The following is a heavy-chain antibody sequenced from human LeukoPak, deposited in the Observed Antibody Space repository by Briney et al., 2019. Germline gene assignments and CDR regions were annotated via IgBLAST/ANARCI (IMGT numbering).Heavy chain of an antibody. CDR3: ARDTSGWYFNL. D-gene: IGHD6-19*01. Sequence: SETLSFTCTVSGGSISSYYWSWIRQFPGKGLEWIGYIHYSGSINYNPSLKSRVTMSIDTSKNQFSLNLASVTAGDTAVYYCARDTSGWYFNLWGRGTLVTVSS. V-gene: IGHV4-59*01. CDR1: GGSISSYY. CDR2: IHYSGSI. J-gene: IGHJ2*01.